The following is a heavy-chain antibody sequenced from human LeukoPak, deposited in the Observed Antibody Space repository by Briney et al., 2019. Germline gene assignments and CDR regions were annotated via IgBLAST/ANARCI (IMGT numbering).Heavy chain of an antibody. Sequence: GGSLRLSCAASGFTFSSHSMSWVRQAPGKGLEWVSAISNDGDSTYYADSVKGRFTISRDKSKNTLDLQMNSLRAEDSAIYYCARDSPVLTDWGQGTLVTVSS. V-gene: IGHV3-23*01. J-gene: IGHJ4*02. D-gene: IGHD3-9*01. CDR2: ISNDGDST. CDR3: ARDSPVLTD. CDR1: GFTFSSHS.